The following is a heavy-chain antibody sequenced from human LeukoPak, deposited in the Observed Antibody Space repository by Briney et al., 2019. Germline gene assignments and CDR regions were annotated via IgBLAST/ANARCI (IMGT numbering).Heavy chain of an antibody. V-gene: IGHV3-74*01. Sequence: ERSLRLSCAASGFSLSGYWMHWVRQAPGKGLVWVSRISPEGSGTTYADSVKGRFTISRDNAKNTLYLQMNSLRDEDAAVYHCTRVQAGRSGLMDVWGRGTTVTVSS. D-gene: IGHD2-8*02. CDR1: GFSLSGYW. CDR3: TRVQAGRSGLMDV. J-gene: IGHJ6*02. CDR2: ISPEGSGT.